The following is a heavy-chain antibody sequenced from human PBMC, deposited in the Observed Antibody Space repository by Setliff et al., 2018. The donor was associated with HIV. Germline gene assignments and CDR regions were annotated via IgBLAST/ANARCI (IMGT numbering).Heavy chain of an antibody. CDR1: GGSMSSGYDY. Sequence: PSETLSLTCSVSGGSMSSGYDYWTWIRQPAGKGLEWIGHVFSVGSTNYNPSLKSRVTISLDTSKNQFSLKLRSVTAADTAVYYCVRGVHCTSTTCYPSFYFDYWGQGIMVTVSS. CDR2: VFSVGST. V-gene: IGHV4-61*09. J-gene: IGHJ4*02. D-gene: IGHD2-2*01. CDR3: VRGVHCTSTTCYPSFYFDY.